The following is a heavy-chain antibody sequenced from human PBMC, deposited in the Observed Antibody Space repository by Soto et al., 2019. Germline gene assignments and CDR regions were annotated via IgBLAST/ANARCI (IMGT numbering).Heavy chain of an antibody. CDR3: ARDREGATTSYYYGMDV. D-gene: IGHD1-26*01. V-gene: IGHV3-7*03. Sequence: EVQLVESGGGLVQPGGSLRLSCAASEFTFSNYWMNWVRQAPGKGLEWVGNINQDGSDKSYVDSVKGRFTISRDNAQNSLYLQMNSLRGEDTAVYYCARDREGATTSYYYGMDVWGQGTTVTVSS. CDR2: INQDGSDK. CDR1: EFTFSNYW. J-gene: IGHJ6*02.